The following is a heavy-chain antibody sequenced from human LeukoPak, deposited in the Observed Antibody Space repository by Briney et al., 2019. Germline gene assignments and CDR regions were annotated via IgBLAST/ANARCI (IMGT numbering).Heavy chain of an antibody. Sequence: GGSLRLSCAASGFTFSSYAMSWVRQAPGKGLEWVSAISGSGGSTYYADSVKGRFTISRDNSKNTLYLQMNSLRAEDTAVYYCAKDFVYYDFLSGSIAEYFQHWGQGTLVTVSS. D-gene: IGHD3-3*01. CDR3: AKDFVYYDFLSGSIAEYFQH. V-gene: IGHV3-23*01. J-gene: IGHJ1*01. CDR1: GFTFSSYA. CDR2: ISGSGGST.